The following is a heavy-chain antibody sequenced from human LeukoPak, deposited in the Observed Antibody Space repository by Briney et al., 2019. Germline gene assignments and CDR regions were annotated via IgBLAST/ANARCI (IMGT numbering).Heavy chain of an antibody. CDR1: GYTFTGYY. CDR2: INPNSGGT. J-gene: IGHJ4*02. D-gene: IGHD3-22*01. Sequence: ASVKVSCKASGYTFTGYYMHWVRQAPGQVLEWMGWINPNSGGTNYAQKFQGRVTMTRDTSISTAYMELSRLRSDDTAVYYCARAPPYYYDSSGYLSGGVDYWGQGTLVTVSS. CDR3: ARAPPYYYDSSGYLSGGVDY. V-gene: IGHV1-2*02.